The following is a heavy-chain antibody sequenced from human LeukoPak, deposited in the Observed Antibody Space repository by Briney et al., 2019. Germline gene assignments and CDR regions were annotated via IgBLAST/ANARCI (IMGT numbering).Heavy chain of an antibody. D-gene: IGHD3-3*01. CDR2: INPNSGGT. V-gene: IGHV1-2*02. Sequence: ASVKVSCKASGYTFTSYGISWVRQAPGQGLEWMGWINPNSGGTDYAQNFQGRVTLTRDTSINTAYMELSGLRSDDTAVYFCAKSPLEWLDYWGQGTLVTASP. J-gene: IGHJ4*02. CDR3: AKSPLEWLDY. CDR1: GYTFTSYG.